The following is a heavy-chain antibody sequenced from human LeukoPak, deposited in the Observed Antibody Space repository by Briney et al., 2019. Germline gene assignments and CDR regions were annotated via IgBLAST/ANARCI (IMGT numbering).Heavy chain of an antibody. J-gene: IGHJ6*03. CDR2: IYYSGST. D-gene: IGHD2-15*01. CDR1: GGSITNYY. CDR3: SSTPGVAATLYHYYVDV. Sequence: SETLSLTCTVSGGSITNYYWSWIRQPPGKELAWIGYIYYSGSTNYNPSLKSRVTISLDTSKSQFSLKLGYVTAADTAVYYCSSTPGVAATLYHYYVDVWGKGTTVTVSS. V-gene: IGHV4-59*01.